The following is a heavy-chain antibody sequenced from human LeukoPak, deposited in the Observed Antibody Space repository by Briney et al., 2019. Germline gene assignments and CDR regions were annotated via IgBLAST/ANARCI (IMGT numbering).Heavy chain of an antibody. CDR2: ITPILGIA. CDR1: GGTFSSYA. Sequence: GASVKVSCKASGGTFSSYAISWVRQAPGQGLEWMGRITPILGIANYAQKFQGRVRITADKSTSTAYMELSSLRSEDTAVYYCAREHYDILTGYYQYYYYGMDVWGQGTTVTVSS. D-gene: IGHD3-9*01. J-gene: IGHJ6*02. V-gene: IGHV1-69*04. CDR3: AREHYDILTGYYQYYYYGMDV.